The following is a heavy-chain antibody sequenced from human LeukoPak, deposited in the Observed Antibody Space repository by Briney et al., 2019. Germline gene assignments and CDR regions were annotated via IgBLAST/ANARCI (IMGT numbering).Heavy chain of an antibody. J-gene: IGHJ3*02. CDR2: IYTSGST. CDR3: ARFGWIRRDDYGDYVDAFDI. V-gene: IGHV4-4*07. D-gene: IGHD4-17*01. CDR1: GGSISSYY. Sequence: SETLSLTCTVSGGSISSYYWSWIWQPAGKGLEWIGRIYTSGSTNYNPSLKSRVTMSVDTSKNQFSLKLSSVTAADTAVYYCARFGWIRRDDYGDYVDAFDIWGQGTMVTVSS.